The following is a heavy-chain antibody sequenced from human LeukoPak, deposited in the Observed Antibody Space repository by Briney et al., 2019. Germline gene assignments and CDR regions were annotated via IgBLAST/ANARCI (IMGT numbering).Heavy chain of an antibody. V-gene: IGHV4-34*01. D-gene: IGHD2-2*01. CDR1: GGSFSGYY. Sequence: SESLSPTCAVYGGSFSGYYWSWVRQPPGKGLEWIGEIIHIGSTNYNPTLKSRVTISVDTSKNQCSLKPSSVTAADTAVYYCARGRKGCSSTSCYRRPQYGMDVWGQGTTVTVSS. CDR2: IIHIGST. CDR3: ARGRKGCSSTSCYRRPQYGMDV. J-gene: IGHJ6*01.